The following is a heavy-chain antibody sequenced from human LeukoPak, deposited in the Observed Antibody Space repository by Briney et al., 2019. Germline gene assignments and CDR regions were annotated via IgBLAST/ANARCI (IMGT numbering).Heavy chain of an antibody. D-gene: IGHD4-17*01. V-gene: IGHV1-69*13. Sequence: SVKVSCKASGGTFSSYAISWVRQAPGQGLEWMGGIIPILGTANYAQKFQGRVTITADESTSTAYMELSSLRSEDTAVYYCARGTMTTTLENWFDPWGQGTLVTVSS. CDR2: IIPILGTA. CDR1: GGTFSSYA. J-gene: IGHJ5*02. CDR3: ARGTMTTTLENWFDP.